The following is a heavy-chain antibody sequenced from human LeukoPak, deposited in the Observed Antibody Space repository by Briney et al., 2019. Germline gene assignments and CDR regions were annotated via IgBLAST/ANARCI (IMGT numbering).Heavy chain of an antibody. CDR3: ARRTGAATGLFYFYYGMDV. Sequence: GGSLRLSCAGSGFDVSSTYMSWVRQAPGKGLEWVSVIYSDDLTYYADSVKGGFTISRDNPKNTLYLQMNSVRAEDTAVYYCARRTGAATGLFYFYYGMDVWGQGTTVTVSS. V-gene: IGHV3-66*01. CDR1: GFDVSSTY. D-gene: IGHD6-13*01. J-gene: IGHJ6*02. CDR2: IYSDDLT.